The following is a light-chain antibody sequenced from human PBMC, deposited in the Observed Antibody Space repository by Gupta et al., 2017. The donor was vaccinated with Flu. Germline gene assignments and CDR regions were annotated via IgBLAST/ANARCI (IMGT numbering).Light chain of an antibody. CDR3: CSYAGSSTWV. CDR1: SSDVGSYNL. Sequence: QSALTQPAPVSGSPGQSITISCPGTSSDVGSYNLVSWYQQHAGKAPKLMIYEGSKRPSGVSNRFSGAKSGNTASLTISGLQAEDEADYYCCSYAGSSTWVFGGGTKLTVL. J-gene: IGLJ3*02. CDR2: EGS. V-gene: IGLV2-23*01.